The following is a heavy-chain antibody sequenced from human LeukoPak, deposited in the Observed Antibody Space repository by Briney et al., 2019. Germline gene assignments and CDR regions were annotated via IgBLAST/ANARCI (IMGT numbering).Heavy chain of an antibody. CDR3: ARVEVGADDFDYFQH. J-gene: IGHJ1*01. Sequence: SETLSLTCTVSGGSISNYYWSWIRQPPGKGLEWIGYIYYSGSTSYNPSLKSRVTISVDTSKNQFSLKLSSVTAADTAVYYCARVEVGADDFDYFQHWGQGTLVTVSS. CDR2: IYYSGST. CDR1: GGSISNYY. V-gene: IGHV4-59*08. D-gene: IGHD1-26*01.